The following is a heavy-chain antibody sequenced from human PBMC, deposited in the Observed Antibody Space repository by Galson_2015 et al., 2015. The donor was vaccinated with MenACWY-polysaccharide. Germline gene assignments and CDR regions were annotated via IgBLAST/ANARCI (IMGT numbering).Heavy chain of an antibody. V-gene: IGHV7-4-1*02. Sequence: SVKVSCKASGYTFKSYAMNWVRQAPGQGLEWLGWINTNTGNPTYAQGFPGSFVFSLDTSVSTAYLQISSLKAEDTAVYYCVRDPKHKASPVPIVLFYYWCPGSLFSDSS. CDR1: GYTFKSYA. D-gene: IGHD2-8*02. CDR3: VRDPKHKASPVPIVLFYY. J-gene: IGHJ4*02. CDR2: INTNTGNP.